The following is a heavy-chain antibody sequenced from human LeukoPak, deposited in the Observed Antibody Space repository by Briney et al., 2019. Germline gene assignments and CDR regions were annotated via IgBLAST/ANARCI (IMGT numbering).Heavy chain of an antibody. CDR2: IYYSGST. D-gene: IGHD3-22*01. CDR1: GGSISSYY. Sequence: SETLSLTCVVSGGSISSYYLSWIRQPPGKGLEWIGYIYYSGSTKYNPSLKSRVTISVDTSKNQFSLNLSSVTAADTAVYYCARGGRLLPLNYWGQGTLVTVSS. CDR3: ARGGRLLPLNY. J-gene: IGHJ4*02. V-gene: IGHV4-59*01.